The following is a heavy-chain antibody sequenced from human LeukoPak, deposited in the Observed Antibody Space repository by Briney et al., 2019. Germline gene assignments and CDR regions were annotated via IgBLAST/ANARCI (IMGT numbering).Heavy chain of an antibody. CDR2: ISSSGGTI. Sequence: GGSLRLSCAASGFTFSSYGMNWVRQAPGKWLEWVSYISSSGGTIYYADSVKGRFTISRDNAKNSLYLQMNSLRAEDTAVYYCARDRSPYYDSSGYYRLPFYYYYYGMDVWGQGTTVTVSS. V-gene: IGHV3-48*03. CDR1: GFTFSSYG. J-gene: IGHJ6*02. D-gene: IGHD3-22*01. CDR3: ARDRSPYYDSSGYYRLPFYYYYYGMDV.